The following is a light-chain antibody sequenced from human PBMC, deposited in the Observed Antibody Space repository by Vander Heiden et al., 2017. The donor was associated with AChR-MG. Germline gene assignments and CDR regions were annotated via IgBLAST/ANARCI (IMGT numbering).Light chain of an antibody. J-gene: IGLJ3*02. CDR1: KLGDKY. CDR3: QAWDRSTAWV. V-gene: IGLV3-1*01. CDR2: QDS. Sequence: SHELTQPPSVSVSPGQTASITCSGDKLGDKYACWYQQKPGQSPVLVSEQDSKRPSGIPERVSGANSGNNATLTISGTQAMDEVYYYCQAWDRSTAWVFGGGTKLTV.